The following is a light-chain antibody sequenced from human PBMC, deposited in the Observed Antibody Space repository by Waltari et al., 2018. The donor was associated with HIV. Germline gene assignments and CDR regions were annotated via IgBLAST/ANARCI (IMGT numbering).Light chain of an antibody. CDR3: CSYAGSYIWV. V-gene: IGLV2-11*01. J-gene: IGLJ3*02. CDR2: DVS. Sequence: QSALTPPRSVSGSPGQSVTIYCTETRSDVGGYNYVSWNQQHPGKAPKVMIYDVSKRPSGVPDRFSGSKSGNTASLTISGLQAEDEADYYCCSYAGSYIWVFGGGTKLTVL. CDR1: RSDVGGYNY.